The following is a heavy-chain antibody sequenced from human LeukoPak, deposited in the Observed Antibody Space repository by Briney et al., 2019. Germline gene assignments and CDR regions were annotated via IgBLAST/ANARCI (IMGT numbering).Heavy chain of an antibody. CDR2: ISGSGGST. CDR1: GFTFSSYA. CDR3: AKDTNQYRNFDY. Sequence: GGSLRLSCAASGFTFSSYAMNWVRQAPGKGLEWVSSISGSGGSTYYADSVKGRFTISRDNSKNTLYLQMNSLRVEDTAVYYCAKDTNQYRNFDYWGQGTLVTVSS. D-gene: IGHD1-14*01. J-gene: IGHJ4*02. V-gene: IGHV3-23*01.